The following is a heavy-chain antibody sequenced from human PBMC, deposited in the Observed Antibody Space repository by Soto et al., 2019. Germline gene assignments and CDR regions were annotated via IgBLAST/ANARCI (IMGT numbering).Heavy chain of an antibody. CDR3: AGDPNSYYPGGKDY. Sequence: QVQLVESGGGVVQPGRSLRLSCAASGFTFSSYGMHWVRQAPGKGLEWVAVIWYDGSNKYYADSVKGRFTISRDNSKNTLYLQMNSLRAEDTAVYYCAGDPNSYYPGGKDYWGQGTLVTVSS. D-gene: IGHD2-15*01. J-gene: IGHJ4*02. CDR1: GFTFSSYG. V-gene: IGHV3-33*01. CDR2: IWYDGSNK.